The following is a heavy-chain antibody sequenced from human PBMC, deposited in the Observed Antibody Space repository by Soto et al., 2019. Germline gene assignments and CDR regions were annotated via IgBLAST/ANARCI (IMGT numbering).Heavy chain of an antibody. Sequence: NPVGSLRLSCAASGFTFSNAWMSWVRQAPGKGLEWVGRIKSKTDGGTTDYAAPVKGRFTISRDDSKNTLYLQMNSLKTEDTAVYYCTTDHRGYCSGGSCYSRLYYYYYYGMDVWGQGTTVTVSS. CDR3: TTDHRGYCSGGSCYSRLYYYYYYGMDV. V-gene: IGHV3-15*01. J-gene: IGHJ6*02. D-gene: IGHD2-15*01. CDR1: GFTFSNAW. CDR2: IKSKTDGGTT.